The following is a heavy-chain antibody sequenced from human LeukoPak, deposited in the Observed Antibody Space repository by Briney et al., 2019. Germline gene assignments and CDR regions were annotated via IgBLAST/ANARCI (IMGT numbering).Heavy chain of an antibody. CDR2: IIPILGIA. CDR1: GYTFSSFD. V-gene: IGHV1-69*04. J-gene: IGHJ4*02. Sequence: SVKVSCKASGYTFSSFDINWVRQAPGQGLEWMGRIIPILGIANYAQKFQGRVTITADKSTSTAYMELSSLRSEDTAVYYCARGVDYYYDNTPLEYWGQGTLVTVSS. D-gene: IGHD3-22*01. CDR3: ARGVDYYYDNTPLEY.